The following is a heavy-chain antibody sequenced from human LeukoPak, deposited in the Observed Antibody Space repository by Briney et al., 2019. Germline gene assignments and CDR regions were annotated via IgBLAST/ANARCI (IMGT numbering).Heavy chain of an antibody. V-gene: IGHV1-69*06. J-gene: IGHJ6*03. D-gene: IGHD3-10*01. Sequence: SVKVSCKASGGTFSSYAISWVRQAPGQGLEWMGGIIPIFGTANYAQKFQGRVTITADKSTSTAYMELSSLRSEDTAVYYCASTVVRGVILSYYYMDVWGKGTTVTVSS. CDR1: GGTFSSYA. CDR3: ASTVVRGVILSYYYMDV. CDR2: IIPIFGTA.